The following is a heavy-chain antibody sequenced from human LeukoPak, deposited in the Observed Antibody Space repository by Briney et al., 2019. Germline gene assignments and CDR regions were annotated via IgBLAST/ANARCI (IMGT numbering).Heavy chain of an antibody. J-gene: IGHJ6*04. CDR1: GYTFTSYA. CDR3: ARERFDGGSLDV. CDR2: ISAYNGNT. D-gene: IGHD3-10*01. V-gene: IGHV1-18*01. Sequence: ASVKVSCKASGYTFTSYAMNWVRQAPGQGLEWMGWISAYNGNTNYAQKLQGRVTMTTDTSTSTAYTELRSLRSDDTAVYYCARERFDGGSLDVWGKGTTVTISS.